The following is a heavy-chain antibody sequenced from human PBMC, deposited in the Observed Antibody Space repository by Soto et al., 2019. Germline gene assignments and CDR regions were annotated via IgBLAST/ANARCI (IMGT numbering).Heavy chain of an antibody. CDR2: IYYSGGT. J-gene: IGHJ6*02. Sequence: SETLSLTCTVSGGSISSSSYYWGWIRQPPGKGLEWIGSIYYSGGTYYNPSLKSRVTISVDTSKNQFSLKLSSVTAADTAVYYCARQELAARYYYYYYGMDVWGQGTTVTVSS. CDR1: GGSISSSSYY. CDR3: ARQELAARYYYYYYGMDV. V-gene: IGHV4-39*01. D-gene: IGHD6-6*01.